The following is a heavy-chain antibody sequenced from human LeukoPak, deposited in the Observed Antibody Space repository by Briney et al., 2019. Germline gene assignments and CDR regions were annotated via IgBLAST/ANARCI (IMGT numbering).Heavy chain of an antibody. CDR3: ARIGPILGAAWVDY. CDR2: IFYAGST. V-gene: IGHV4-28*01. CDR1: GYSISSNHW. J-gene: IGHJ4*02. D-gene: IGHD3-3*02. Sequence: PSETLSLTCAVSGYSISSNHWWGWIRQPPGKGLEGIGYIFYAGSTYYNPSLKSRVTMSVDTSKNQFSLRLSSVTAVDTAVYYCARIGPILGAAWVDYWGQGTLVSVSS.